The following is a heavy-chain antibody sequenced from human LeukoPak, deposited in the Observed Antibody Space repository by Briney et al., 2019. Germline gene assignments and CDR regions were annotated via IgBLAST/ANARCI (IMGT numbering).Heavy chain of an antibody. J-gene: IGHJ6*02. Sequence: ASVKVSCKASGYTFRNYGISWVRQAPGQGLEWMGWISTHNGNTNYAQKFQDRVTMTTDTSTSVAYMELRSLRSDDTAVYYCARAPYCSSTSCNYYYYSMGVWGQGTTVTVSS. V-gene: IGHV1-18*01. CDR2: ISTHNGNT. CDR3: ARAPYCSSTSCNYYYYSMGV. D-gene: IGHD2-2*01. CDR1: GYTFRNYG.